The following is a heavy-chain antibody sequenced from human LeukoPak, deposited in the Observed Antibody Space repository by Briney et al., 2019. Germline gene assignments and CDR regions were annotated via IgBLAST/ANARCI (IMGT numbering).Heavy chain of an antibody. V-gene: IGHV4-4*02. CDR3: ARAHALYSSGWGLRDYFDY. Sequence: SETLSLTCAVSGGSISSSNWWSWVRQPPGKGLEWIGEIYHSGSTNYNPSLKSRVTISVDKSKNQFSLKLSSVTAADTAVYYCARAHALYSSGWGLRDYFDYWGQGTLVTVSS. CDR2: IYHSGST. J-gene: IGHJ4*02. CDR1: GGSISSSNW. D-gene: IGHD6-19*01.